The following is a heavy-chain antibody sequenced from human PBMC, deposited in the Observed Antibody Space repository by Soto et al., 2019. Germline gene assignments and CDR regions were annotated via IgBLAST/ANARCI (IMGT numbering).Heavy chain of an antibody. Sequence: SETLSLTCTVSGDSISTSYYYWGWIRQPPGKGLEWIGSIYSSGSTYDSPSLKSRVTISVDTSTNQFSLKLSSVTAADTAVYYCARFVVDTAMVKIGWFDPWGQGTLVT. D-gene: IGHD5-18*01. J-gene: IGHJ5*02. CDR3: ARFVVDTAMVKIGWFDP. V-gene: IGHV4-39*07. CDR1: GDSISTSYYY. CDR2: IYSSGST.